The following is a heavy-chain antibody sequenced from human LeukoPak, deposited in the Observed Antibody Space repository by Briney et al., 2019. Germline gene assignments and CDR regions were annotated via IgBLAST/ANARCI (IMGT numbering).Heavy chain of an antibody. D-gene: IGHD2-21*01. Sequence: GGSLRLSCAASGFTFSSYSMNWVRQAPGKGLEWVSSISSSSSYIYYADSVKGRFTISRDNAKNSLYLRMNSLRAEDTAVYYCARAFVVANAFDIWGQGTMVTVSS. J-gene: IGHJ3*02. CDR3: ARAFVVANAFDI. CDR1: GFTFSSYS. CDR2: ISSSSSYI. V-gene: IGHV3-21*01.